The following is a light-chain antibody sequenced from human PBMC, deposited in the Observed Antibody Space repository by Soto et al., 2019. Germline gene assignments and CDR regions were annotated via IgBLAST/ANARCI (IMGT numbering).Light chain of an antibody. J-gene: IGKJ5*01. CDR1: QSVSSK. V-gene: IGKV3D-15*01. CDR2: GVS. CDR3: QQYYNWPPIT. Sequence: EIVMTQSPATLSVSPGERATLSCRASQSVSSKLAWYQQKPGQSPRLLIHGVSTRATGIPARFSGSGSGTEFTLTISSLQSEDFAIYYCQQYYNWPPITFGQGTRLEMK.